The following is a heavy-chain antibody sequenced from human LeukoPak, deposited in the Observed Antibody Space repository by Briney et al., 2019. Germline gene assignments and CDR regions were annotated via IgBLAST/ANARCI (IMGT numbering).Heavy chain of an antibody. Sequence: PGGSLRLSCAESGFTFSSYGMHWVRQAPGKGLEWVAFIRYDGSNKYYADSVKGRFTISRDNSKNTLYLQMNSLRAEDTAVYYCAKANYDFWSGPFDYWGQGTLVTVSS. V-gene: IGHV3-30*02. CDR1: GFTFSSYG. CDR2: IRYDGSNK. J-gene: IGHJ4*02. D-gene: IGHD3-3*01. CDR3: AKANYDFWSGPFDY.